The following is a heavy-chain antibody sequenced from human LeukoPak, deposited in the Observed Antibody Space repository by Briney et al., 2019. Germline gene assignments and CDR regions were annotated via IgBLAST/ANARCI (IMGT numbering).Heavy chain of an antibody. D-gene: IGHD3-10*01. V-gene: IGHV3-23*01. CDR2: IGGSGGST. CDR1: GFTFSNFA. CDR3: AKLPINSLGDYGSGSYRFDP. J-gene: IGHJ5*02. Sequence: GGSLSLSGAASGFTFSNFAMGWVRQDPGKGLEWVSGIGGSGGSTYCADAVKGRFTISRDNSKNTLYLQMNSLRAEDTAVYYCAKLPINSLGDYGSGSYRFDPWGQGTLVTVSS.